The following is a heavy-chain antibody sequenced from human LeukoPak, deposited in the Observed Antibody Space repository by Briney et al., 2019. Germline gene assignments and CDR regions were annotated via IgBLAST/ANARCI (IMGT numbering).Heavy chain of an antibody. CDR2: ISYDGSNK. V-gene: IGHV3-30*01. D-gene: IGHD2-2*02. J-gene: IGHJ4*02. Sequence: HPGRSLRLSCAASGFTFSSYAMQWVRQAPGKGLEWVAVISYDGSNKYYADYVKVRFTIARDNSKNTLYLQMNSLRAEDTAVYYCARDPPPKYCSSTSCYTFGYFDYWGQGTLVTVSS. CDR1: GFTFSSYA. CDR3: ARDPPPKYCSSTSCYTFGYFDY.